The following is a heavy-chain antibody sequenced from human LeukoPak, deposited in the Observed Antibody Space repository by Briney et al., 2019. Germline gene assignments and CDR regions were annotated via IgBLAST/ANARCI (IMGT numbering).Heavy chain of an antibody. V-gene: IGHV3-7*01. CDR1: GFTFSSYW. J-gene: IGHJ6*03. CDR3: ASENFWSGYRGYYYYYMDV. Sequence: PGGSLRLSCAASGFTFSSYWMSWVRQAPGKGLEWVANIKQDGSEKYYVDSVKGRFTISRDNAKNSRYLQMNSLRAEDTAVYYCASENFWSGYRGYYYYYMDVWGKGTTVTVSS. CDR2: IKQDGSEK. D-gene: IGHD3-3*01.